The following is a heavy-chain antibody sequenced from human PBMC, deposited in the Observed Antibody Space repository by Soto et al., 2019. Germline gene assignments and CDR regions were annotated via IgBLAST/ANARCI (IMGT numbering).Heavy chain of an antibody. CDR3: ARDRKPNIAAAGPAFI. CDR2: INAGNGNT. CDR1: GYTFTSYA. V-gene: IGHV1-3*01. Sequence: QVQLVQSGAEVKKPGASVKVSCKASGYTFTSYAMHWVRQAPGQRLEWMGWINAGNGNTKYSQKFQGRVTITRDTSASTAYMELSSLRSEDTAVYYCARDRKPNIAAAGPAFIWGQGTMVTVSS. D-gene: IGHD6-13*01. J-gene: IGHJ3*02.